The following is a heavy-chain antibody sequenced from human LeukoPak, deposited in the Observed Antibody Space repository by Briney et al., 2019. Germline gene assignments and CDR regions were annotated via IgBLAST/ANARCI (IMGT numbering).Heavy chain of an antibody. CDR3: ARDHGPTVATSPFYSYYMDV. Sequence: SETLSLTCTVSGGSISSSSYYWGWIRQPPGKGLEWIGSIYYSGSTYYNPSLKSRVTISVDTSKNQFSLKLSSVTAADTAVYYCARDHGPTVATSPFYSYYMDVWGKGTTVTVSS. CDR1: GGSISSSSYY. D-gene: IGHD4-11*01. J-gene: IGHJ6*03. V-gene: IGHV4-39*07. CDR2: IYYSGST.